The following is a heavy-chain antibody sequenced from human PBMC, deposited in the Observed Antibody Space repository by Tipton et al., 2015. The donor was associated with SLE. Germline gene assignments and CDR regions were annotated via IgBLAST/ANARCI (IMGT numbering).Heavy chain of an antibody. CDR2: IYPGDSDT. J-gene: IGHJ3*02. Sequence: VQLVQSGAEVKKPGESLKISCKGSGYSFTSYWIGWGRHMPGKGLEWMGIIYPGDSDTRSRPSFQGPVTISADKSISTAYLQWSSLKASYPAMSYCARQPNYDSSGSLAFDIWGQGTMVTFSS. V-gene: IGHV5-51*01. D-gene: IGHD3-22*01. CDR1: GYSFTSYW. CDR3: ARQPNYDSSGSLAFDI.